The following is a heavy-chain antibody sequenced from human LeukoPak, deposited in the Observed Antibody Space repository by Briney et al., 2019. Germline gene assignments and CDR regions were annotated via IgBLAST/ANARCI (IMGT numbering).Heavy chain of an antibody. V-gene: IGHV3-20*01. CDR3: AKDFKVEDSSGDY. D-gene: IGHD3-22*01. CDR1: GFTFSSYG. CDR2: INWNGGST. Sequence: TGGSLRLSCAASGFTFSSYGMSWVRQAPGKGLEWVSGINWNGGSTGYADSVKGRFTISRDNAKNSLYLQMNSLRAEDTALYHCAKDFKVEDSSGDYWGQGTLVTVSS. J-gene: IGHJ4*02.